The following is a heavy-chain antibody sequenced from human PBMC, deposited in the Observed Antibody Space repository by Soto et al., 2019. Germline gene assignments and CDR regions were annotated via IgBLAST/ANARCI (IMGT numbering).Heavy chain of an antibody. CDR3: ARDLWGYCGTDCYPLDV. D-gene: IGHD2-21*02. CDR1: GGSISGYY. Sequence: SETLSLTCTVSGGSISGYYWSWIRQPPGKGLEWIGYMYKTGSTVYNPYFKSRVTISVDTSKNQFSLKLNSVTAADTAVYYCARDLWGYCGTDCYPLDVWGQGTTVTVSS. J-gene: IGHJ6*02. V-gene: IGHV4-59*01. CDR2: MYKTGST.